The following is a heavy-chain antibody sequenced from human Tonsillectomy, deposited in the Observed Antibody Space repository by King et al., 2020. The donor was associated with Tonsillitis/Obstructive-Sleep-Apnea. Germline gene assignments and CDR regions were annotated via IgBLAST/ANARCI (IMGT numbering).Heavy chain of an antibody. CDR1: GFTFSRYA. CDR3: AREAGDYDLYFDN. D-gene: IGHD4-17*01. Sequence: VQLVESGGGVVQPGRSLRLSCAASGFTFSRYAMHWIRQAPGEGLEWVAVISHDASTSYYADSVKGRFAISRDNSKNTLYLQVNSLRSEDTALYFCAREAGDYDLYFDNWGQGTLVTVSS. CDR2: ISHDASTS. V-gene: IGHV3-30*09. J-gene: IGHJ4*02.